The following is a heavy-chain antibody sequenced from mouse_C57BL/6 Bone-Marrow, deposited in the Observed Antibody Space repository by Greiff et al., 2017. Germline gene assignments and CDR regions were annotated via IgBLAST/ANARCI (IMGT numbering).Heavy chain of an antibody. V-gene: IGHV1-49*01. D-gene: IGHD2-1*01. CDR1: YFAFMASA. CDR2: FTMYSDAT. Sequence: LQQSGAELVRPGSSVKLSCKDSYFAFMASAMHWVKQRPGHGLEWIGTFTMYSDATESGENFQGKATMTANTSSSNAYMELSSLTSEDSAVDYCARGGKDYAMDYWGQGTSVTVSS. J-gene: IGHJ4*01. CDR3: ARGGKDYAMDY.